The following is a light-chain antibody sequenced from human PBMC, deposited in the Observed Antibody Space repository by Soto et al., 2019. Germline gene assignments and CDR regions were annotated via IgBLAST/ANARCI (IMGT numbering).Light chain of an antibody. V-gene: IGKV3-20*01. J-gene: IGKJ5*01. CDR1: QSVSSGY. CDR2: GTS. CDR3: QQYDWSPHT. Sequence: EIVLTQSPGTLSLSPGEGATLSCRASQSVSSGYLAWHQQKPGQAPRLLIYGTSSRATGIPDRFSGSGSGTDFTLTITRLEPEDFAVYYCQQYDWSPHTFGQGTRLEIK.